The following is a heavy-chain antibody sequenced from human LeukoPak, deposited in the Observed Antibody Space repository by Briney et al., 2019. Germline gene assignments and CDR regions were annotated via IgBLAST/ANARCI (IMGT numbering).Heavy chain of an antibody. CDR2: FYHSEHT. J-gene: IGHJ5*02. CDR3: TRDGSSRSLAT. D-gene: IGHD6-6*01. V-gene: IGHV4-59*01. Sequence: SETLSLTCTVSGASISNDYWCWIRQPPGKGLEWLGCFYHSEHTSYNPSLKSRVTISVDTSKNRFSLRLTSVTTTDTAVYYCTRDGSSRSLATWGQGTLVTVSS. CDR1: GASISNDY.